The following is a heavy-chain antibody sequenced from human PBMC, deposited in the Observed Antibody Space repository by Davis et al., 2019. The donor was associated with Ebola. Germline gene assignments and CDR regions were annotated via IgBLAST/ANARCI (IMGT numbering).Heavy chain of an antibody. CDR1: GYTFNSYG. D-gene: IGHD2-21*02. Sequence: ASVKVSCKASGYTFNSYGISWVRQPPGQGLEWMGWINTDSGDTNFVQKFQGRVTMARDTLTGTVYMELTNLREDDTARYYCARKDCFGDCHLFPKWGQGTLVSVSS. V-gene: IGHV1-18*01. J-gene: IGHJ4*02. CDR3: ARKDCFGDCHLFPK. CDR2: INTDSGDT.